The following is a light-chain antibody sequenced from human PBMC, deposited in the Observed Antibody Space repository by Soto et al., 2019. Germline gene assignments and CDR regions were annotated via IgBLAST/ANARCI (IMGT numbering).Light chain of an antibody. CDR2: GAS. Sequence: EIVLTRSPGTLSLSPGERATLSCRASQSVSSSYLAWYQQKPGQAPRLLIYGASSRATGIPDRFSGSGSGTDFTLTISRLEPEDFAVYYCQQYGSSPQGFGGGTKVDIK. J-gene: IGKJ4*01. CDR1: QSVSSSY. V-gene: IGKV3-20*01. CDR3: QQYGSSPQG.